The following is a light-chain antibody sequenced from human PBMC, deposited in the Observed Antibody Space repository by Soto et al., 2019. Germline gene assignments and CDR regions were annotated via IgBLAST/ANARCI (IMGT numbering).Light chain of an antibody. CDR1: QSVSSD. CDR3: QQDNNCHQIMA. J-gene: IGKJ4*02. CDR2: GAS. Sequence: VVTQSPATLSVFPGETATLSCRASQSVSSDLAWYQQRPGQAPRLLIYGASTRATGIPARFRGRGSGTEFRPTISSLQSEDFAPDYSQQDNNCHQIMAFGR. V-gene: IGKV3-15*01.